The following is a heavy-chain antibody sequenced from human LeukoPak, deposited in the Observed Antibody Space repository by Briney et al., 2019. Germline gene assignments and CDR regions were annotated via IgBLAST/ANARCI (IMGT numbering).Heavy chain of an antibody. Sequence: PGGSLRLSCAASGFTFSSCEMNWVRQAPGKGLEWVSYISSSGSTIYYADSVKGRFTISRDNAKKTLYLQMNSLRAEDTAVYYCARASNWNDADFEYWGQGTLVTVSS. CDR2: ISSSGSTI. CDR1: GFTFSSCE. D-gene: IGHD1-1*01. CDR3: ARASNWNDADFEY. J-gene: IGHJ4*02. V-gene: IGHV3-48*03.